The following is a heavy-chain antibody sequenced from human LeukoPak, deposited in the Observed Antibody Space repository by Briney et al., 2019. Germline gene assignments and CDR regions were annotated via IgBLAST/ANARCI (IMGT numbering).Heavy chain of an antibody. D-gene: IGHD2-2*01. CDR1: GGSVSSGSYY. CDR3: ARTRTSSSDYFDY. V-gene: IGHV4-61*01. J-gene: IGHJ4*02. Sequence: SETLSLTCTVSGGSVSSGSYYWSWIRQPPGKGLEWIGYIYYSGSTYYNPSLKSRVTISVDTSKNQFSLKLSSVTAADTAVYYCARTRTSSSDYFDYWGQGTLVTVSS. CDR2: IYYSGST.